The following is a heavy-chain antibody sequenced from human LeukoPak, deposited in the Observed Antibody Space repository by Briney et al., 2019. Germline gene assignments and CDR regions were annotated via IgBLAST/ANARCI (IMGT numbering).Heavy chain of an antibody. CDR3: ATVTTIYYYYGMDV. D-gene: IGHD4-17*01. V-gene: IGHV5-10-1*01. CDR2: IDPSDSYT. J-gene: IGHJ6*02. Sequence: GESLKISCKASGYIFTNYWIGWVRQMPGKGLEWMGRIDPSDSYTNYSPSFQGHVTISADKSISTAYLQWSSLKASDTAMYYCATVTTIYYYYGMDVWGQGTTVTVSS. CDR1: GYIFTNYW.